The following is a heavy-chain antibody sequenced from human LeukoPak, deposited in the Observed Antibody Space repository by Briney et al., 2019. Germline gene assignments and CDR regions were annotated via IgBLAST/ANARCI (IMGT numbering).Heavy chain of an antibody. CDR1: GYSISSGYY. Sequence: SETLSLTCAVSGYSISSGYYWGWIRQPPGKGLEWIGTIYHSGSTNYNPSLKSRVTISVDTSKNQFSLKLSSVTAADTAVYYCARSLNGYSYGRFDYWGQGTLVTVSS. CDR2: IYHSGST. V-gene: IGHV4-38-2*01. D-gene: IGHD5-18*01. J-gene: IGHJ4*02. CDR3: ARSLNGYSYGRFDY.